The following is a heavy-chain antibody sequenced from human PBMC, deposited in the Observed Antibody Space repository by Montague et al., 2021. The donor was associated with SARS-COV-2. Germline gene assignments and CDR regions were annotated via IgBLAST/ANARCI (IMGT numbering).Heavy chain of an antibody. CDR3: ARLLRSCSNGVGRTYYYYALDV. D-gene: IGHD2-8*01. J-gene: IGHJ6*02. V-gene: IGHV4-59*01. CDR1: GWSISGYY. Sequence: SETLSLTCTVSGWSISGYYWSWIRQSPGKGLEWIGYIYYSCSTKYNPFLESRVTVSVDMSKNQVSLKLSSVTPADTAVYYCARLLRSCSNGVGRTYYYYALDVWGQGTTVTVSS. CDR2: IYYSCST.